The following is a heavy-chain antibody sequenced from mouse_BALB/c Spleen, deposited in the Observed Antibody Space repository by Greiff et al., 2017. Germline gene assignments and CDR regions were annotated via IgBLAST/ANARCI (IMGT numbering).Heavy chain of an antibody. V-gene: IGHV5-12-1*01. CDR3: ARRNRGWFAY. CDR1: GFAFSSYD. J-gene: IGHJ3*01. CDR2: ISSGGGST. Sequence: EVKLMESGGGLVKPGGSLKLSCAASGFAFSSYDMSWVSQTPEKRLEWVAYISSGGGSTYYPDTVKGRFTISRDNAKNTLSLQMSSLKSEDTAMYYCARRNRGWFAYWGQGTLVTVSA.